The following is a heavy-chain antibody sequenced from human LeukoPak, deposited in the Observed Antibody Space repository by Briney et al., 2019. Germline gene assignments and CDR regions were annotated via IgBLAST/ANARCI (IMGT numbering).Heavy chain of an antibody. CDR2: IYSGGST. D-gene: IGHD5-18*01. J-gene: IGHJ6*04. Sequence: GGSLRLSCAASGFTVSSNYMSWVRQAPGKGLEWVSVIYSGGSTYYADSVKGRFTISRDNSKNTLYLQMNSLRAEDTAVYYCAREVGQLWLYGMDVWGKGTTVTVSS. CDR1: GFTVSSNY. V-gene: IGHV3-53*01. CDR3: AREVGQLWLYGMDV.